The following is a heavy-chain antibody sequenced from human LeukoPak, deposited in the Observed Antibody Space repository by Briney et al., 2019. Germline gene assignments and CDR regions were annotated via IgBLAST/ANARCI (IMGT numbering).Heavy chain of an antibody. CDR1: GYTFIGYY. V-gene: IGHV1-2*06. CDR2: INPNSGGT. Sequence: ASVKASCKASGYTFIGYYIHWVRQAPGQGLDWMGRINPNSGGTNYAQKFQGRVTMTRDTSISTAYMELSRLRSDDTAVYYCARVRGIHYYFDYWGQGTLVTVSS. J-gene: IGHJ4*02. CDR3: ARVRGIHYYFDY.